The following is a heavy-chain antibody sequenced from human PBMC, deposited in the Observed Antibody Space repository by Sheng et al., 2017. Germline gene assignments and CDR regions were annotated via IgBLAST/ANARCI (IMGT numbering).Heavy chain of an antibody. CDR3: AIVRGTFRSWLDP. CDR2: IYYSGSA. Sequence: QLQLQESGPGLVKSSETLSLTCTVSGGSISSSSYYWGWIRQPPGEGLEWIGSIYYSGSAYYNPSLKSRVTISVDTSKNQFSLQLTSVTAADTAVYYCAIVRGTFRSWLDPWGQGTLVTVSS. D-gene: IGHD1-26*01. V-gene: IGHV4-39*07. CDR1: GGSISSSSYY. J-gene: IGHJ5*02.